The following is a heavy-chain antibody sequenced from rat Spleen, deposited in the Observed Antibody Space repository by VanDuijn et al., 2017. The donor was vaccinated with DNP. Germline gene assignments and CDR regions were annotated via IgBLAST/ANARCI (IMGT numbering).Heavy chain of an antibody. Sequence: EVQLVATGGGFVQPGRSLKLSCVGSGFIFSSYWMGWVRQAPGKGLEWIGEINKDSNIIKYSPSLKDKLTISRDNVQDTLYLQMSKLASDDTAIYYCVTRGDGYDNWFAYWGQGTLVTVSS. CDR2: INKDSNII. CDR1: GFIFSSYW. V-gene: IGHV4-2*01. J-gene: IGHJ3*01. D-gene: IGHD1-4*01. CDR3: VTRGDGYDNWFAY.